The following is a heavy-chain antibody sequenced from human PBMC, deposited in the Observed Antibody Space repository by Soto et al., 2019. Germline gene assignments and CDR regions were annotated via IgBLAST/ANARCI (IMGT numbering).Heavy chain of an antibody. V-gene: IGHV3-23*01. J-gene: IGHJ4*02. CDR3: AKDYTVAADPSSVILFDY. Sequence: EVQVLESGGGLVQRGGSLRLSCAASGFTFNHYAMSWVRQAPGKGLEWVSIIIANGGTFYADSVKGRFTISRDNSKNPVYLQMSSLRVEDTAIYYCAKDYTVAADPSSVILFDYWGQGALVTVSS. CDR2: IIANGGT. D-gene: IGHD2-15*01. CDR1: GFTFNHYA.